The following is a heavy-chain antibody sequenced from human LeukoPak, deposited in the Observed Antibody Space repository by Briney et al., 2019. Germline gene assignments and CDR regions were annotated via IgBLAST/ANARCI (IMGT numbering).Heavy chain of an antibody. Sequence: GGSLRLSCVVSGFTFSSYHMNWVRQAPGKGLEWVASISTSSSSSYIYYADSVTGRFTISRDDAKNSLYLQMNSLRAEDTAVYYCARRATTERGHSYGLDYWGQGTLVTVSS. D-gene: IGHD5-18*01. CDR1: GFTFSSYH. V-gene: IGHV3-21*01. CDR2: ISTSSSSSYI. CDR3: ARRATTERGHSYGLDY. J-gene: IGHJ4*02.